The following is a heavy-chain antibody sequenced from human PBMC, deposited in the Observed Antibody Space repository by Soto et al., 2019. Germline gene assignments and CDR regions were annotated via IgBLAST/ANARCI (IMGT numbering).Heavy chain of an antibody. CDR2: IIPIFGTA. CDR1: GGTFSSYA. J-gene: IGHJ4*02. CDR3: ARDLEGQGGPFDY. Sequence: SVKVSCKASGGTFSSYAISWVRQAPGQGLEWMGGIIPIFGTANYAQKFQGRVTITADESTSTAYMELSSLRSEDTAVYYCARDLEGQGGPFDYWGQGTLVTVSS. D-gene: IGHD3-3*01. V-gene: IGHV1-69*13.